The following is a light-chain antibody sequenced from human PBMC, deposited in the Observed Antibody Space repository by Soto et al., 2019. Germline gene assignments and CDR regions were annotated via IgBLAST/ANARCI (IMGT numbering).Light chain of an antibody. CDR3: QQYKRFWT. V-gene: IGKV1-5*01. CDR1: QTITNW. CDR2: DAS. Sequence: IQMTQSPAILSATVGDRVTITFRSSQTITNWLAWYQQKPGKAPRLLIYDASSLESWVPSRFSGSGSGTEFTLTISSLQSEDFATYYCQQYKRFWTFGQGTKVDIK. J-gene: IGKJ1*01.